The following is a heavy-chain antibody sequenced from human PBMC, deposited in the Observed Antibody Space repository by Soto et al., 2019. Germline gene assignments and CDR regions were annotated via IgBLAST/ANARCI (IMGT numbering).Heavy chain of an antibody. CDR1: GFTFSSYS. CDR2: ISSSSSTI. V-gene: IGHV3-48*02. D-gene: IGHD3-22*01. CDR3: ARSRITMIVVVVQH. Sequence: EVQLVESGGGLVQPGGSLRLSCAASGFTFSSYSMNWVRQAPGKGLEWVSYISSSSSTIYYADSVKGRFTISRDNVKNSLYLQMNSLRDEDTAVYYCARSRITMIVVVVQHWGQGTLVTVSS. J-gene: IGHJ1*01.